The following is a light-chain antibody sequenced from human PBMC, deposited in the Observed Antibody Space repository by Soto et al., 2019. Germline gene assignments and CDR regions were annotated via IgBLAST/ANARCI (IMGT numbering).Light chain of an antibody. CDR3: QQYYSNPRT. Sequence: DIVMTQSPDSLAVSLGERATIHCKSSQSVLYSSNNKTYLAWYQQKSGQSPKLLIFWASTRDSGVPARFSGSGSGTDFTLTISSLQAEDVAVYYCQQYYSNPRTFGQGTRLEI. J-gene: IGKJ2*01. V-gene: IGKV4-1*01. CDR1: QSVLYSSNNKTY. CDR2: WAS.